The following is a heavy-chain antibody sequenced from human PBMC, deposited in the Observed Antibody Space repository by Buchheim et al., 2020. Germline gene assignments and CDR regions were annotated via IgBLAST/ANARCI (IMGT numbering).Heavy chain of an antibody. Sequence: QVQLVQSGAEVKKPGASVKVSCKASGYTFTGYYMHWVRQAPGQGLEWMGWINPNSGSTNYAQKIQGRVTMTRDTSISTAYMELSRLRSDDTAVYYCARVLITGTPHYYYYGMDVWGQGTT. D-gene: IGHD1-7*01. V-gene: IGHV1-2*02. CDR3: ARVLITGTPHYYYYGMDV. J-gene: IGHJ6*02. CDR2: INPNSGST. CDR1: GYTFTGYY.